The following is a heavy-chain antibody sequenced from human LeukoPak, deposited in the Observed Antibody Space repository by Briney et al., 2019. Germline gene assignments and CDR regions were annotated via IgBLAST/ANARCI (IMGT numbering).Heavy chain of an antibody. CDR1: DYSISSGYY. Sequence: KPSETLSLTCTVSDYSISSGYYWGWIRQPPGKGLEWIGSIYHSGSTYYNPSLKSRVTVSVDTSKNQFSLKLRFVTAADTAVYYCARASSGSTGVFEYWGQGTLVTVSS. V-gene: IGHV4-38-2*02. CDR3: ARASSGSTGVFEY. J-gene: IGHJ4*02. CDR2: IYHSGST. D-gene: IGHD1-26*01.